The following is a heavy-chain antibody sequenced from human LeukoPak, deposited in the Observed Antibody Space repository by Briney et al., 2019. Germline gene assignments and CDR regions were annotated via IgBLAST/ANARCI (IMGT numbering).Heavy chain of an antibody. Sequence: GGSLRLSCAASGFTFSSYAMTWVRQAPGKGLEWVSAISGSGGSTYYADSVKGRFTISRDNSKNTLYLQMNSLRAEDTAVYYCARGGRDGYKLYYFDYWGQGTLVTVSS. J-gene: IGHJ4*02. CDR2: ISGSGGST. D-gene: IGHD5-24*01. CDR1: GFTFSSYA. CDR3: ARGGRDGYKLYYFDY. V-gene: IGHV3-23*01.